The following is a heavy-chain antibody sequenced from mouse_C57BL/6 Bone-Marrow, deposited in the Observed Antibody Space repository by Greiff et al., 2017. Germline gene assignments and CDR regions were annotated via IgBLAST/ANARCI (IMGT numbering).Heavy chain of an antibody. J-gene: IGHJ1*03. CDR3: ARSYYGSSFRWYFDV. CDR1: GYTFTSYG. Sequence: QVQLQQSGAELARPGASVKLSCKASGYTFTSYGISWVKQRTGQGLECIGEIYPRSGNTYYNEKFKGKATLTADKSSSTAYMELRSLTSEDSAVYFCARSYYGSSFRWYFDVWGTGTTVTVSS. V-gene: IGHV1-81*01. D-gene: IGHD1-1*01. CDR2: IYPRSGNT.